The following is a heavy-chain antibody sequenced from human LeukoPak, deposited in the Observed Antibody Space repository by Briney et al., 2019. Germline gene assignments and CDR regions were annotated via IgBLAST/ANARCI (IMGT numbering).Heavy chain of an antibody. CDR1: GYTFTGYY. CDR3: ARDLVQDGILTS. J-gene: IGHJ4*02. CDR2: INPNSGDT. V-gene: IGHV1-2*02. Sequence: GASVKVSCKASGYTFTGYYMHWVRQAPGQGLEWMGWINPNSGDTNYAQKFQGRVTMTRDTSISTAYMELSRLRSDDTAVYYCARDLVQDGILTSWGQGTLVTASS. D-gene: IGHD3-9*01.